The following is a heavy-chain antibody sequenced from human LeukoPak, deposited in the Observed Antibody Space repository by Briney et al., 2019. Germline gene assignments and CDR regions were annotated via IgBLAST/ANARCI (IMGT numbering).Heavy chain of an antibody. V-gene: IGHV3-74*01. CDR3: AKEGGDIVVVVAATKENDAFDI. D-gene: IGHD2-15*01. CDR2: INTDGSST. CDR1: GFTFSSYV. Sequence: GGSLRLSCAASGFTFSSYVMNWVRQAPGGGLEWVSRINTDGSSTSYADSVKGRFTISRDNAKNTLYLQMNSLRAEDTAVYYCAKEGGDIVVVVAATKENDAFDIWGQGTMVTVSS. J-gene: IGHJ3*02.